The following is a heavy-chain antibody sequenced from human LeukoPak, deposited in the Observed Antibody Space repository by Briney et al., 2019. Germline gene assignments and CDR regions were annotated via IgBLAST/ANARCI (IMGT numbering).Heavy chain of an antibody. CDR2: INPNSGGT. CDR3: ARDLGSGSYLGGFDY. J-gene: IGHJ4*02. D-gene: IGHD3-10*01. CDR1: GYTFTGYY. V-gene: IGHV1-2*02. Sequence: ASVKVSCKASGYTFTGYYMHWVRQAPGQGLEWMGWINPNSGGTNYAQKFQGRVTMTRDTSISTAYMELSRLRSDDTAVYYCARDLGSGSYLGGFDYWGQGTLVTVSS.